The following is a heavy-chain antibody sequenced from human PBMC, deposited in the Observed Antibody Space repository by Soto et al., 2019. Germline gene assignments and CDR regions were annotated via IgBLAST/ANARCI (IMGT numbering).Heavy chain of an antibody. J-gene: IGHJ4*02. Sequence: EVQLVESGGGLVQPGGSLRLSCAASGFTFSSYSMNWVRQAPGKGLEWVSYISSSSSTIYYADSVKGRFTISRDNAKNSLYLQMNSLRDEDTAVYYCARASIDLAVVRRGAYYFDYWGQGTLVTVSS. V-gene: IGHV3-48*02. CDR1: GFTFSSYS. CDR2: ISSSSSTI. CDR3: ARASIDLAVVRRGAYYFDY. D-gene: IGHD6-19*01.